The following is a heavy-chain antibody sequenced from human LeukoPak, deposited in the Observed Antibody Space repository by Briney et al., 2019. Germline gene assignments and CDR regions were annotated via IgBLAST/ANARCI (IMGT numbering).Heavy chain of an antibody. CDR3: ATLATVTTEYDF. Sequence: GRSLRLSCAASGFTFSSYGMHWVRQAPGKGLEWVAVIWYDGGNKKYADSVKGRFTISRDNSKNTLYLQMNSLRAEDTAVYYCATLATVTTEYDFWGQGTLVTVSS. V-gene: IGHV3-33*01. CDR1: GFTFSSYG. D-gene: IGHD4-11*01. CDR2: IWYDGGNK. J-gene: IGHJ4*02.